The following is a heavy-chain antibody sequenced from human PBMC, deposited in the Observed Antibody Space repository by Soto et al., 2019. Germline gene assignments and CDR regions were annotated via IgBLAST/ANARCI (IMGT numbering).Heavy chain of an antibody. V-gene: IGHV3-73*02. J-gene: IGHJ2*01. CDR2: IRTKVNDYAT. CDR1: GFTFSDSA. D-gene: IGHD4-17*01. Sequence: QLVESGGGLVQPGGSLKLSCAASGFTFSDSALHWVRQASGKGLEWVARIRTKVNDYATIYAASVRGRFTISRDDSTNTAWLQMDRLKTEDTAIYYCARPNDSDDYDWYFDLWGRGTLVTVSS. CDR3: ARPNDSDDYDWYFDL.